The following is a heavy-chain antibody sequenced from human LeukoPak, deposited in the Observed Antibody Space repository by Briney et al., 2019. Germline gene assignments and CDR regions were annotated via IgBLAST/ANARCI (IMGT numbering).Heavy chain of an antibody. CDR2: IIPMFGTA. CDR1: GYTFTAYY. J-gene: IGHJ4*02. CDR3: ASGTTDIVVVPATLRNYYFDY. V-gene: IGHV1-69*05. D-gene: IGHD2-2*01. Sequence: SVKVSCKASGYTFTAYYKHWVRQAPGQGLEWMGGIIPMFGTAKYAQKFQGRVTITTDKSTSTAYMELSSLRSEDTAVYYCASGTTDIVVVPATLRNYYFDYWGQGTLVTVSS.